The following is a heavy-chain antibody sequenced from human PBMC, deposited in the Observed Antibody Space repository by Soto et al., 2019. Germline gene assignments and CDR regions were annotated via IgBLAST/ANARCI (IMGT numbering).Heavy chain of an antibody. V-gene: IGHV3-72*01. CDR1: ELTFGANY. CDR2: SRNKANSFST. Sequence: PGGSLRLSCEVLELTFGANYMAWACQAPGKGLEWVGRSRNKANSFSTAYAPSVKGRFTISRDDSKSSLYLQMNSLKTDDTAVYYCTRIAYNYGPGAYWGQGTLVTVSS. D-gene: IGHD2-21*01. CDR3: TRIAYNYGPGAY. J-gene: IGHJ4*02.